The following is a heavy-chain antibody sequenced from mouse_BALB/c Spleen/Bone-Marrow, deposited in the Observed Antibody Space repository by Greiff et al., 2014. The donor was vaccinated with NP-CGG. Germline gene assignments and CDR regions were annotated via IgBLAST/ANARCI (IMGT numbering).Heavy chain of an antibody. J-gene: IGHJ1*01. D-gene: IGHD2-3*01. Sequence: VQLQQSGPSLVAPSQSLSITCTVSGFSLTSYGVHWVRQPPGKGLEWLGVIWAGGSTNYNSALMSRLSISKDNSKSLVFLKMNSLQTDDTAMYYCARVYLWYFDVWGAGTTVTVSS. V-gene: IGHV2-9*02. CDR1: GFSLTSYG. CDR3: ARVYLWYFDV. CDR2: IWAGGST.